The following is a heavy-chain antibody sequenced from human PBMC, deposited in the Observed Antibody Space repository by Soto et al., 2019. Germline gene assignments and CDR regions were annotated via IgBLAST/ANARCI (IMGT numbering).Heavy chain of an antibody. V-gene: IGHV3-33*01. J-gene: IGHJ6*04. Sequence: PGGSLRLSCAASGFTFSSYGMHWVRQAPGKGLEWVAVIWYDGSNKYYADSVKGRFTISRDNSKNTLYLQMNSLRAEDTAVYYCAGEYGCGSSYYTGYYYGMDVWGKGTTVTVSS. CDR1: GFTFSSYG. CDR3: AGEYGCGSSYYTGYYYGMDV. CDR2: IWYDGSNK. D-gene: IGHD3-16*01.